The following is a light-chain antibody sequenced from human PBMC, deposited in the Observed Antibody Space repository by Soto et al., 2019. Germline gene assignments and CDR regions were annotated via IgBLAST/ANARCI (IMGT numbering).Light chain of an antibody. CDR3: LQDYNLLT. Sequence: AIQMTQSPYSLSASVGDRVTITCRASQGIGNDLAWYQQKPGEAPNLLIYGASSLQSGVPSRFSGSGSGTDFTLTISSLQPEDFATYFCLQDYNLLTFGGGTKVELK. V-gene: IGKV1-6*01. CDR1: QGIGND. CDR2: GAS. J-gene: IGKJ4*01.